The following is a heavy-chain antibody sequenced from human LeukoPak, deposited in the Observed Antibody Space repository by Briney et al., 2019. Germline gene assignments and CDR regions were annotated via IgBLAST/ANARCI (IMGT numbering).Heavy chain of an antibody. CDR2: IKQGGSEK. CDR1: GFTFSSYS. D-gene: IGHD7-27*01. Sequence: GSLRLSCAASGFTFSSYSMSWVRQTPGKGLEWVANIKQGGSEKYYVDSVKGRFTISRDNAKNSLYLQMNSLRAEDTAVYYCARENWGFEDYWGQGTLVTVS. J-gene: IGHJ4*02. V-gene: IGHV3-7*01. CDR3: ARENWGFEDY.